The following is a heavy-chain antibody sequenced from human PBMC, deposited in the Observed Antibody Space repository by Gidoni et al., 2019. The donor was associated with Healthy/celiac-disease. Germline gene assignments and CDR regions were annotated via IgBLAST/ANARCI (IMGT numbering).Heavy chain of an antibody. CDR3: ARGVGIVGATTNRYGY. V-gene: IGHV3-48*01. CDR2: ISSRSSNK. D-gene: IGHD1-26*01. J-gene: IGHJ4*02. CDR1: GFTFSSYS. Sequence: EVQLVESGGGLVQPGGSLRLSCAASGFTFSSYSMNWVRQAPGKGREWVSYISSRSSNKYYADSVNGRFTISRDNAKNSLYLQMNSLRAEDTAVYYCARGVGIVGATTNRYGYWGQGTLVTVSS.